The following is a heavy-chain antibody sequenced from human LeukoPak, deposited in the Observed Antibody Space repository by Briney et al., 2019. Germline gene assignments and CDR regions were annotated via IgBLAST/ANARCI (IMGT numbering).Heavy chain of an antibody. V-gene: IGHV3-11*03. J-gene: IGHJ4*02. CDR3: ASGIAVAGYYFDY. D-gene: IGHD6-13*01. Sequence: GRFTICRDNAKNSVYLQMSSLRAEDTAVYYCASGIAVAGYYFDYWGQGTLVTVSS.